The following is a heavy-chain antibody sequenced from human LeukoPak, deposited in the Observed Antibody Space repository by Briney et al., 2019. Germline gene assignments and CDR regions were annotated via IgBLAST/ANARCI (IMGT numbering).Heavy chain of an antibody. CDR3: AKDAIYKNSVWDYFDY. CDR1: GFSFSDYA. D-gene: IGHD5-24*01. V-gene: IGHV3-23*01. CDR2: TGDDT. J-gene: IGHJ4*02. Sequence: GGSLRLSCAASGFSFSDYAMTWVRQAPGKGLEWVSSTGDDTYYADSVKGRFPISRDDSKDTLFLQMNSLRVEDTAVYYCAKDAIYKNSVWDYFDYLGQGTLVTVSS.